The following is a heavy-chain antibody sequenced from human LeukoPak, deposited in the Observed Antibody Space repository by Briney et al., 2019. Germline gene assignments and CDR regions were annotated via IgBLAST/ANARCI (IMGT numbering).Heavy chain of an antibody. CDR3: ARDGFGVVTYYYYMDV. CDR1: GFTFSSYE. Sequence: GGSLRLSCAASGFTFSSYEMNWVRQAPGKGMEWISYITSSGGTIYYANSVKGRFTIFRDNAKNSLYLQMNSLRAEDTAVYYCARDGFGVVTYYYYMDVWGKGTTVTVSS. J-gene: IGHJ6*03. V-gene: IGHV3-48*03. D-gene: IGHD3-3*01. CDR2: ITSSGGTI.